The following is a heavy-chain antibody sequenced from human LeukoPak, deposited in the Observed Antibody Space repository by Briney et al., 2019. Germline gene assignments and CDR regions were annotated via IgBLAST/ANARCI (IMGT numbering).Heavy chain of an antibody. J-gene: IGHJ4*02. V-gene: IGHV3-64*01. CDR2: ISSNGGST. D-gene: IGHD6-19*01. CDR3: ARLYSSGWLAFDY. CDR1: GFTFSSYA. Sequence: GGSLRLSCAASGFTFSSYAMPWVRQAPGKGLEYVSAISSNGGSTYYANSVKGRFTISRDNSKNTLYLQMGSLRAEDMAVYYCARLYSSGWLAFDYWGQGTLVTVSS.